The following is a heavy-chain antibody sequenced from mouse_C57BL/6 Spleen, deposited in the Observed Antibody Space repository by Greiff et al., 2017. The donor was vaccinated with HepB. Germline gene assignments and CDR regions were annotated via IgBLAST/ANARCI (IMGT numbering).Heavy chain of an antibody. CDR1: GFTFSDYG. J-gene: IGHJ4*01. D-gene: IGHD1-1*01. V-gene: IGHV5-15*01. Sequence: EVKLMESGGGLVQPGGSLKLSCAASGFTFSDYGMAWVRQAPRKGPEWVAFISNLAYSIYYADTVTGRFTISRENAKNTLYLEMSSLRSEDTAMYYCARAGSSYYYAMDYWGQGTSVTVSS. CDR2: ISNLAYSI. CDR3: ARAGSSYYYAMDY.